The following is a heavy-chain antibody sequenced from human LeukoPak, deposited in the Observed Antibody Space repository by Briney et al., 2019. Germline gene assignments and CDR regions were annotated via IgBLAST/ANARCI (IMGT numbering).Heavy chain of an antibody. CDR2: IYYSGST. Sequence: SETLSLTCTVSGGSIRSSSYYWGWIRQPPGKGLEWIGSIYYSGSTYYNPSLKSRVTISVDTSKNQFSLKLSSVTAADTAVYYCARGLRFSTSPGGWGQGTLVTVSS. V-gene: IGHV4-39*07. CDR3: ARGLRFSTSPGG. D-gene: IGHD2-2*01. CDR1: GGSIRSSSYY. J-gene: IGHJ4*02.